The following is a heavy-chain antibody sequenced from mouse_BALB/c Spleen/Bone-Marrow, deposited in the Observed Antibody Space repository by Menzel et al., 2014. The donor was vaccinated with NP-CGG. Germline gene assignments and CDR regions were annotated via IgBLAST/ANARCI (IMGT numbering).Heavy chain of an antibody. Sequence: VQLQESGPGLVAPSQSLSITCTVSGFSLTSYGVHWVRQPPGKGLEWLGVIWAGGSTNYNSALMSRLSISKDSSKSQVFLKMNSLQTDDTAMYYCARVTGTDWYFDVWGAGTTVTVSS. CDR2: IWAGGST. CDR1: GFSLTSYG. D-gene: IGHD4-1*01. V-gene: IGHV2-9*02. J-gene: IGHJ1*01. CDR3: ARVTGTDWYFDV.